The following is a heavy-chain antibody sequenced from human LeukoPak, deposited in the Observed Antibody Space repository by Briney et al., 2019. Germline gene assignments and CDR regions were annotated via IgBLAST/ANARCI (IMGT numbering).Heavy chain of an antibody. CDR2: ISGSGGST. J-gene: IGHJ4*02. V-gene: IGHV3-23*01. Sequence: PGGSLRLSCAASGFTFSSYAMSWVRQAPGKGLEWVSAISGSGGSTYYADSVKGRFTISRDNSKNTLYLQMNSLRAEDTAVYYCAKVLAIAVAGTGRFDYWGQGTLVTVSS. CDR1: GFTFSSYA. CDR3: AKVLAIAVAGTGRFDY. D-gene: IGHD6-19*01.